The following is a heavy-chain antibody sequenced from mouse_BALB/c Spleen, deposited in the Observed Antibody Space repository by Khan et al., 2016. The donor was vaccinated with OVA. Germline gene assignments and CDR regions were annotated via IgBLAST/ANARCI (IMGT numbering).Heavy chain of an antibody. V-gene: IGHV9-4*02. CDR2: INTHSGVP. J-gene: IGHJ4*01. Sequence: QIQLVQSGPELKKPGETVRISCKASGYTFTTAGIQWVQKMPGKGLKWIGWINTHSGVPKYAEDFKGRFAFSLEISVNTAYLQLTNLKTEDTATLFWSRGGAASYRSDGGAMEYWGQGTSVTVSA. CDR1: GYTFTTAG. CDR3: SRGGAASYRSDGGAMEY. D-gene: IGHD2-12*01.